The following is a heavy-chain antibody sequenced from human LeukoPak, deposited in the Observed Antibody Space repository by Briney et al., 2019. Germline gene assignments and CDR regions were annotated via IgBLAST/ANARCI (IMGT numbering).Heavy chain of an antibody. Sequence: SETLSLTCTVSGGSISSYYWSWIRQPPGKGLEWIGYIYHSGSTYYNPSLKSRVTISVDRSKNQFSLKLSSVTAADTAVYYCARVIRGVWENYYYYMDVWGKGTTVTVSS. CDR1: GGSISSYY. D-gene: IGHD1-26*01. CDR3: ARVIRGVWENYYYYMDV. CDR2: IYHSGST. J-gene: IGHJ6*03. V-gene: IGHV4-59*12.